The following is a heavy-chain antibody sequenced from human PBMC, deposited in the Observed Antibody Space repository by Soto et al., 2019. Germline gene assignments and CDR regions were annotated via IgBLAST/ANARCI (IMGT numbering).Heavy chain of an antibody. J-gene: IGHJ4*02. Sequence: EVQLEESGGGSVQPGGSLRLSCAASGFTFSSYWMHWVRQAPGKGLEWVSRMNRDGTTITYADSVKGRFTISRDNAKNTVYLQINSLRAEDTAVDYCTRVTYGDLGVFDYWGQGTLVTVSS. CDR3: TRVTYGDLGVFDY. CDR1: GFTFSSYW. D-gene: IGHD4-17*01. V-gene: IGHV3-74*01. CDR2: MNRDGTTI.